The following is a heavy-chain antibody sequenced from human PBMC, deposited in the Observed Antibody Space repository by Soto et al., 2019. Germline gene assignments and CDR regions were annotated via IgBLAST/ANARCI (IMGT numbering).Heavy chain of an antibody. J-gene: IGHJ4*02. D-gene: IGHD3-10*01. V-gene: IGHV3-15*07. Sequence: GGSLRLSCGASGFTFGDAGGNWVRQAPGKGLEWVGRIKSKTDGGTTDYAAPVKGRFTISRDDSKNTLYLQMNSLKTEDTAVYYCTTVYYYGSGSYLCWGQGTLVTVSS. CDR3: TTVYYYGSGSYLC. CDR2: IKSKTDGGTT. CDR1: GFTFGDAG.